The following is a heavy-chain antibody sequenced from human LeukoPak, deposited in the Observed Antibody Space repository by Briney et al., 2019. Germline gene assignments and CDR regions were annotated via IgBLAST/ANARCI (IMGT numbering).Heavy chain of an antibody. D-gene: IGHD6-19*01. CDR1: GFIFSGYS. Sequence: GGSLRLSCAASGFIFSGYSMKWVRQAPGKGLEWVSYISSSGSTIYYADSVKGRFTISRDNAKNSLYLQMNSLRAEDTAVYYCARVVKQWLGHHFDYWGQGTLVTVSS. J-gene: IGHJ4*02. CDR2: ISSSGSTI. V-gene: IGHV3-48*04. CDR3: ARVVKQWLGHHFDY.